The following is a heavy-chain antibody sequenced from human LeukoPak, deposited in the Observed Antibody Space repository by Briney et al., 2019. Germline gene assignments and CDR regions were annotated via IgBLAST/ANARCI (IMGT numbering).Heavy chain of an antibody. J-gene: IGHJ4*02. CDR1: GGSISSSSYY. CDR2: IYYSGST. D-gene: IGHD6-19*01. V-gene: IGHV4-39*07. CDR3: ARDGLIAVAGKPVEY. Sequence: SETLSLTCTVSGGSISSSSYYWGWIRQPPGKGLEWIGSIYYSGSTYYNPSLKSRVTISVDTSKNQFSLKLSSVTAADTAVYYCARDGLIAVAGKPVEYWGQGTLVTVSS.